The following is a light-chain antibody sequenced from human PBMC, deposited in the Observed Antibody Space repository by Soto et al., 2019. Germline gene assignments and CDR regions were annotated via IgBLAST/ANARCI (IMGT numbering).Light chain of an antibody. CDR3: QSHDSSLSGVI. Sequence: QSVLTQPPSVSEAPGQRVTISCTGSSSNIGAGYDVHWYQQLPGTAPKLLIYVNSNRPSGVPDRFSGSKSGTSASLAITGLQAEDEADYYCQSHDSSLSGVIFGGGTKLTVL. J-gene: IGLJ2*01. CDR2: VNS. V-gene: IGLV1-40*01. CDR1: SSNIGAGYD.